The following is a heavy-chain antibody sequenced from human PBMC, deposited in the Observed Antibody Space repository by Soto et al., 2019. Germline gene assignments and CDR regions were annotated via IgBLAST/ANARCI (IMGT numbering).Heavy chain of an antibody. J-gene: IGHJ6*02. CDR1: GGSFSGYY. Sequence: PSETLSLTCAVYGGSFSGYYWSWIRQPPGKGLEWIGEINHSGSTNYNPSLKSRVTISVDTSKNQFSLKLSSVTAADTAVYYCARGRRHLGYCSSTSCYHPRSINGMDVWGQGTTVSVSS. CDR3: ARGRRHLGYCSSTSCYHPRSINGMDV. CDR2: INHSGST. V-gene: IGHV4-34*01. D-gene: IGHD2-2*01.